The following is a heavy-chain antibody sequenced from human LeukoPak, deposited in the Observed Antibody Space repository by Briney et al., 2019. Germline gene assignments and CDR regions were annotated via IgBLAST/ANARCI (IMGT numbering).Heavy chain of an antibody. Sequence: SQTLSLTCTVSGGSLSNSDSFWSWIRQPPGKGLEWIGYIYDSGNIYYNPSLTSRVTMSVDTSKNQFSLQLSSVTAADTAVYYCARAPDYDSSGDAFDIWGQGTMVTVSS. D-gene: IGHD3-22*01. CDR3: ARAPDYDSSGDAFDI. J-gene: IGHJ3*02. V-gene: IGHV4-30-4*01. CDR2: IYDSGNI. CDR1: GGSLSNSDSF.